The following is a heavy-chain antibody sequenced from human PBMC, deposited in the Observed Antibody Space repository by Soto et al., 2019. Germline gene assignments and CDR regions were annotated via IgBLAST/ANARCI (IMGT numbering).Heavy chain of an antibody. V-gene: IGHV1-69*13. CDR1: GGTFSSYA. J-gene: IGHJ6*02. D-gene: IGHD6-6*01. CDR3: AREGAGAARTHYYYYGMDV. Sequence: ASVKVSCKASGGTFSSYAISWVRQAPGQGLEWMGGIIPIFGTANHAQKFQGRVTITADESTSTAYMELSSLRSEDTAVYYCAREGAGAARTHYYYYGMDVWGQGTTVTVSS. CDR2: IIPIFGTA.